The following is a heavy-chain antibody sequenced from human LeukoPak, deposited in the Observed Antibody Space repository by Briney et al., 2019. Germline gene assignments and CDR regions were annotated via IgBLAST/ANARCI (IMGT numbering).Heavy chain of an antibody. J-gene: IGHJ4*02. CDR3: ARRVTGRGTYYFDY. CDR2: IYYSGST. CDR1: GGSTSTYY. V-gene: IGHV4-59*08. D-gene: IGHD3-16*01. Sequence: SETLSLTCTVSGGSTSTYYWTWIRQPPGKGLEWIGYIYYSGSTNYNPALKSRVTISLDTSKNQFSLKLNSVTAADTAVYYCARRVTGRGTYYFDYWGQGTLVTVSS.